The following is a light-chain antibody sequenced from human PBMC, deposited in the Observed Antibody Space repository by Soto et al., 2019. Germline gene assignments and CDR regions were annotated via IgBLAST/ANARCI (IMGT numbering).Light chain of an antibody. CDR1: QGISTW. CDR2: AAS. Sequence: DIQMTQNPSSVSASVGDRVTITCRASQGISTWLAWYQQKPGTAPKLLIYAASTLQSGVPSRFSGSGSGTDFTLTINNLQPEDFATFYCQQAYSLPITFGQGTRLE. V-gene: IGKV1D-12*01. CDR3: QQAYSLPIT. J-gene: IGKJ5*01.